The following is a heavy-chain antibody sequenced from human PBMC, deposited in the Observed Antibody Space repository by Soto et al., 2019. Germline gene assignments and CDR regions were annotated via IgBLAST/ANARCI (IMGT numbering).Heavy chain of an antibody. CDR2: ISYDGSNK. Sequence: QVQLVESGGGVVQPGRSLRLSCAASGFTFSSYAMHWVRQAPGKGLEWVAVISYDGSNKYYADSVKGRFTISRDNSKNTLYLQMNSLRAEDTAVYYCAKGRSGYFDYWGQGTLVTVSS. J-gene: IGHJ4*02. V-gene: IGHV3-30-3*01. CDR1: GFTFSSYA. CDR3: AKGRSGYFDY.